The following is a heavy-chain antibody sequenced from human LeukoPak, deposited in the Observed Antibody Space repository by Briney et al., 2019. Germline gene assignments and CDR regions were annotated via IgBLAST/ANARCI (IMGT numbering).Heavy chain of an antibody. J-gene: IGHJ5*02. D-gene: IGHD3-10*01. V-gene: IGHV4-39*01. Sequence: SETLSLTCAVSGDSMSSRSYFWGWVRQSPGKGLEWIGSILSAGSTYRDPCLRSRVTISVDTSRSQFSLNLRSATAADTAIYYCARSPAPVVRGVSITWFDTWGQGTLVTVSP. CDR1: GDSMSSRSYF. CDR3: ARSPAPVVRGVSITWFDT. CDR2: ILSAGST.